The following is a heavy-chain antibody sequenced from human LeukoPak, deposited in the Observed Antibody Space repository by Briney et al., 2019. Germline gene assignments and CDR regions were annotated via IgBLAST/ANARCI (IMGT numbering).Heavy chain of an antibody. V-gene: IGHV3-11*04. CDR1: GFSFSNFH. Sequence: GGSLRLSCEASGFSFSNFHMTWVRQAPGKGLEWVSYISSSGSTIYYAYSVKGRFTISRDNAKNSLYLQMNSLRAEDTAVYYCARDQSYYYDSSGYYYYWGQGTLVTVSS. CDR3: ARDQSYYYDSSGYYYY. D-gene: IGHD3-22*01. CDR2: ISSSGSTI. J-gene: IGHJ4*02.